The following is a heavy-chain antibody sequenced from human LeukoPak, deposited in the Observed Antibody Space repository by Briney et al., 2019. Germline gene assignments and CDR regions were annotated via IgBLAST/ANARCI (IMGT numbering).Heavy chain of an antibody. CDR2: ISSSSSYI. CDR3: ASTTMNDYGDY. V-gene: IGHV3-21*01. D-gene: IGHD1-26*01. J-gene: IGHJ4*02. CDR1: GFTFSSYS. Sequence: GGSLRLSCAASGFTFSSYSMNWVRQAPGKGLEGVSSISSSSSYIYYADSVKGRFTISRDNAKNSLYLQMNSLRAEDTAVYYCASTTMNDYGDYWGQGTLVTVSS.